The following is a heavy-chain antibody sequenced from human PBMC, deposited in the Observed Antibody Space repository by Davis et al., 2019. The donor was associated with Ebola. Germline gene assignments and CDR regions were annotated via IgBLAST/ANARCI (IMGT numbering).Heavy chain of an antibody. D-gene: IGHD1-14*01. CDR1: GYSFTNNW. Sequence: GESLKISCQASGYSFTNNWIGWVRQMPGKGLEWMGSIFPGESDTIYSPSFQGQITISADKSISTAYLHWTSLETSDTAIYYCARLRRAVTTIDYWGQGTLLTVSS. V-gene: IGHV5-51*01. CDR3: ARLRRAVTTIDY. J-gene: IGHJ4*02. CDR2: IFPGESDT.